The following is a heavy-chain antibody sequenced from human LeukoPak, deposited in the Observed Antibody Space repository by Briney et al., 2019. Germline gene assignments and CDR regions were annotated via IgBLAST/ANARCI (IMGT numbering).Heavy chain of an antibody. CDR3: ASPDYYDRSGYSSY. CDR2: IIPIFGTA. V-gene: IGHV1-69*13. J-gene: IGHJ4*02. CDR1: GGTFISYA. D-gene: IGHD3-22*01. Sequence: ASVKVSCKASGGTFISYAISWVRQAPGQGLEWMGGIIPIFGTANYAQKFQGRVTITVDESTSTAYMELSSLRSEDTAVYYCASPDYYDRSGYSSYWGQGTLVTVSS.